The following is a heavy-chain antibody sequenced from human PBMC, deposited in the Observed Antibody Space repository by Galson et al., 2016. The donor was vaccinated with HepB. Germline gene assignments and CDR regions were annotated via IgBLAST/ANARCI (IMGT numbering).Heavy chain of an antibody. CDR3: LSGWYFDT. CDR2: TYYRSKWYN. V-gene: IGHV6-1*01. D-gene: IGHD6-19*01. J-gene: IGHJ4*02. CDR1: GDSVSSTSAA. Sequence: CAISGDSVSSTSAAWNWVRQSPSRGLKWLGRTYYRSKWYNDYAASVRSRITINPDTSRNQFSLQLNSVTPEDTAVYYCLSGWYFDTWGQGTQVTVSS.